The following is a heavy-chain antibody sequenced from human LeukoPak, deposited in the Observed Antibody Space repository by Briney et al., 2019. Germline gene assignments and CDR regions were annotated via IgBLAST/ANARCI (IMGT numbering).Heavy chain of an antibody. CDR3: ARVGDGNFDY. J-gene: IGHJ4*02. CDR2: IYYSGNT. Sequence: SETLSLTCTVSGVSISSYYWSWIRQPPGKGLEWIGYIYYSGNTNKNPSLKSRLTISVDTSKNQFSLKLSSVTAADTAVYYCARVGDGNFDYWGQGTLVTVSS. CDR1: GVSISSYY. V-gene: IGHV4-59*01.